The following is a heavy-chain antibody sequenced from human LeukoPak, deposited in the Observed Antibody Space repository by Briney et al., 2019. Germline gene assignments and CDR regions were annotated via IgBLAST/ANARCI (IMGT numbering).Heavy chain of an antibody. Sequence: ADTLSLTCTVSGRSISSYYWSWIRQPPGKGLEWIGYIYYSGSTNYNPSHKSRVTISVDTSKNQFSLKLSSVTAADTAVYYCARGLTLRFLEWLPTYYYMDVWGKGTTVTVSS. J-gene: IGHJ6*03. D-gene: IGHD3-3*01. V-gene: IGHV4-59*07. CDR2: IYYSGST. CDR1: GRSISSYY. CDR3: ARGLTLRFLEWLPTYYYMDV.